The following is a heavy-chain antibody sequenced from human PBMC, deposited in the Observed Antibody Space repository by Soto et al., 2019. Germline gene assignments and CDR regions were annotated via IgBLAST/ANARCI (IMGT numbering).Heavy chain of an antibody. CDR3: ASLHYYDSSGYYYFDY. CDR2: IYHSGST. Sequence: SETLSLTCAFSGGSIISSNWWSWVRQPPGKGLEWIGEIYHSGSTNYNPSLKSRVTISVDKSKNQFSLKLSSVTAADTAVYYCASLHYYDSSGYYYFDYWGQGTLVTVSS. V-gene: IGHV4-4*02. CDR1: GGSIISSNW. D-gene: IGHD3-22*01. J-gene: IGHJ4*02.